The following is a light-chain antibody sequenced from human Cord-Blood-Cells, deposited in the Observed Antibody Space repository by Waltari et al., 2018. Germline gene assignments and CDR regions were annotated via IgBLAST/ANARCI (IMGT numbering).Light chain of an antibody. CDR2: DVS. V-gene: IGLV2-14*01. CDR1: SSDVGGYNY. CDR3: SSYTSSSTLVV. J-gene: IGLJ2*01. Sequence: QSALTQPASVSGSPGQSITISCTGTSSDVGGYNYVSWYQQYPGKAPKLMIYDVSNRPSGVSNRFPGSKSGNTASLTISGLQAEDEADYYCSSYTSSSTLVVFGGGTKLTVL.